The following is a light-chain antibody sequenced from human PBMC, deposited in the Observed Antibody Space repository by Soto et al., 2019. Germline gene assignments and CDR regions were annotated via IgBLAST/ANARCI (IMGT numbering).Light chain of an antibody. Sequence: EIVLTQSPGTLSLSPGERATLSCRASQSVRSDYLAWYQQKPGQAPRLHIYGASTRATGIPDRFTGSGSGTAFDLTISRREPEEFAVYYCQRYGSSPRTFGQGTKVEIK. CDR1: QSVRSDY. CDR2: GAS. V-gene: IGKV3-20*01. J-gene: IGKJ1*01. CDR3: QRYGSSPRT.